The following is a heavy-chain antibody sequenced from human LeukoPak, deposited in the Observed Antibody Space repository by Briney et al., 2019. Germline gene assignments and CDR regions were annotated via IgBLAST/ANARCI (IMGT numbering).Heavy chain of an antibody. Sequence: GGSLRLSCAASGFTFSSYSMNWVRQAPGKGLEWVSYISSSSSTIYYADSVQGRFTISRDNAKNSLYLQMNSLRDEDTAVYYCAREVAAAGTYVFDYWGQGTLVTVSS. CDR2: ISSSSSTI. V-gene: IGHV3-48*02. J-gene: IGHJ4*02. CDR3: AREVAAAGTYVFDY. CDR1: GFTFSSYS. D-gene: IGHD6-13*01.